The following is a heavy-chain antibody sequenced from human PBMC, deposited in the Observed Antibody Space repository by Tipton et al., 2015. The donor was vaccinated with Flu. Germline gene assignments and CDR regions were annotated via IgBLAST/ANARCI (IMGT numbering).Heavy chain of an antibody. J-gene: IGHJ4*02. CDR3: ARDMPQGVVVIPPAKRFDF. CDR1: GYTFNSYG. D-gene: IGHD2-2*01. V-gene: IGHV1-18*01. Sequence: VQLVQSGAELKKPGASVMVSCKASGYTFNSYGISWVRQAPGQGLEWLGWISAYTDNRNYAQSFQGRITMTTDTSTSTAFMELRSLRSDDTAVYYCARDMPQGVVVIPPAKRFDFWGQGTLVTVSS. CDR2: ISAYTDNR.